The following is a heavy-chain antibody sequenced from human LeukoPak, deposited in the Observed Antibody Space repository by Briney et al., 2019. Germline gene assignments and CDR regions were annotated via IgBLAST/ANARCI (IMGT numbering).Heavy chain of an antibody. J-gene: IGHJ5*02. V-gene: IGHV1-69*04. CDR3: AKTGEMATIYSWFDP. CDR1: GGTFSSYA. D-gene: IGHD5-24*01. Sequence: SVKVSCKASGGTFSSYAISWVRQAPGQGLEWMGRIIPILGIANYARKFQGRVMITTDESTSTAYMELSSLRSEDTAVYYCAKTGEMATIYSWFDPWGQGTLVTVSS. CDR2: IIPILGIA.